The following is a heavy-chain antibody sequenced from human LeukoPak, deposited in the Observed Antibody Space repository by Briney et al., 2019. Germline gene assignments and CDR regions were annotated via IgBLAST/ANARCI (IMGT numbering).Heavy chain of an antibody. Sequence: GASVKVSCKASGYTFTSYDINWVRQATGQGLEWMGWMNPNSGNTGYAQKFQGRVTMTRNTSISTAYMELSSLRSEDTAVYYCARDNSRRITMVRDLVPYYFDYWGQGTLVTVSS. CDR1: GYTFTSYD. CDR2: MNPNSGNT. CDR3: ARDNSRRITMVRDLVPYYFDY. J-gene: IGHJ4*02. D-gene: IGHD3-10*01. V-gene: IGHV1-8*01.